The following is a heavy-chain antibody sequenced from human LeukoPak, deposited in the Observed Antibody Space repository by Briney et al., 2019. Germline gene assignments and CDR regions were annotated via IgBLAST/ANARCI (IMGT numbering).Heavy chain of an antibody. CDR3: ARDHQPIAVAGLFDY. Sequence: GGSLRLSCAASGFTFSSYWMSWVRQAPGKGLEWVANIRQDGSDKYYVDSVKGRFTISRDNAKNSLYLQMNSLRAEDTAVYYCARDHQPIAVAGLFDYWGQGTLVTVSS. CDR2: IRQDGSDK. V-gene: IGHV3-7*01. CDR1: GFTFSSYW. D-gene: IGHD6-19*01. J-gene: IGHJ4*02.